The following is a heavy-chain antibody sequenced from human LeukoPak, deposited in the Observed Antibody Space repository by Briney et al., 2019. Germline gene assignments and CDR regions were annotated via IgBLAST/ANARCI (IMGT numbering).Heavy chain of an antibody. D-gene: IGHD6-19*01. Sequence: WGSLSLSCAASGFTFSSYDMTWVRQAPGRGLEWVSSIRPSGDNTYYGDSVKGRFTISRDNSKNTVYLQMNNMRVDDTAVYYCARVAGWHWFDPWGQGTLGTVSS. J-gene: IGHJ5*02. CDR2: IRPSGDNT. V-gene: IGHV3-23*01. CDR1: GFTFSSYD. CDR3: ARVAGWHWFDP.